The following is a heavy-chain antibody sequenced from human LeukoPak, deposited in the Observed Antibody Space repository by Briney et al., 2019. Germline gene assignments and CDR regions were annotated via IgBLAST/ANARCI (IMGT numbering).Heavy chain of an antibody. D-gene: IGHD1-26*01. CDR1: GGSISSSSYY. V-gene: IGHV4-39*01. Sequence: SETLSLTRTVSGGSISSSSYYWGWIRQPPGKGLEWIGSIYYSGSTYYNPSLKSRVTISVDTSKNQFSLKLSSLTAADTAVYYCATSGSYPNWFDPWGQGTLVTVSS. J-gene: IGHJ5*02. CDR3: ATSGSYPNWFDP. CDR2: IYYSGST.